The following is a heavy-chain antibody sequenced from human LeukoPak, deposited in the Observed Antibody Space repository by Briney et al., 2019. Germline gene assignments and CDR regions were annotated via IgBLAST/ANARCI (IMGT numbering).Heavy chain of an antibody. Sequence: GGSLRLSCAASGFMLSMHWMSWVRQAPGKGLEWVANINQDGSGKYYVDSVEGRFTISRDSVKNSLYLQMTSVRADDTAMYYCVRDDYDFWSGYQRYFEFWGQGTLVTVSS. CDR2: INQDGSGK. CDR3: VRDDYDFWSGYQRYFEF. V-gene: IGHV3-7*01. CDR1: GFMLSMHW. J-gene: IGHJ4*02. D-gene: IGHD3-3*01.